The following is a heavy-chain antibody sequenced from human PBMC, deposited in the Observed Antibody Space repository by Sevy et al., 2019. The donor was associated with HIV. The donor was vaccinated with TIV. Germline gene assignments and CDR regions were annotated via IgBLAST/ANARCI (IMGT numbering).Heavy chain of an antibody. J-gene: IGHJ5*02. CDR2: ISYDGSNK. CDR1: GFTFSSYA. V-gene: IGHV3-30-3*01. Sequence: GGSLRLSCAASGFTFSSYAMHWVRQAPGKGLEWVAVISYDGSNKYYADSVKGRFTISRDNAKNSLSLQMNSLRAGDTAMYYCARDKGQGWFDPWGQGTLVTVSS. CDR3: ARDKGQGWFDP.